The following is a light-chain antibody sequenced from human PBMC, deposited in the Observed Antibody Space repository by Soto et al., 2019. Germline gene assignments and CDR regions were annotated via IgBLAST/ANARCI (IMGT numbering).Light chain of an antibody. J-gene: IGKJ1*01. Sequence: EIVMTQSPATLSVSPGERATLSCRASQSVGRNLAWYQQKPGQAPRLLIFGASARATGCPARFSGSGSGTEFTLAISSLQSEDFAVYFCQQYDNWPRTFGQGTKVDIK. CDR3: QQYDNWPRT. CDR2: GAS. CDR1: QSVGRN. V-gene: IGKV3-15*01.